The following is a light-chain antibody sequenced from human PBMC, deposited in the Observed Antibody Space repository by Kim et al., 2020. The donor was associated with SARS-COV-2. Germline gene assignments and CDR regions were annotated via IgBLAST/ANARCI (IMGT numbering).Light chain of an antibody. CDR1: QTISTN. J-gene: IGKJ1*01. CDR2: SLS. CDR3: QQTYSVPPT. Sequence: DIQMTQSPSSLSASVGDRVTITCRATQTISTNFNWYQQKSGKAPELLIHSLSNLHSGVPSRFSGSGSGTEFTLTINSLQPEDFATYYCQQTYSVPPTFGQGTKVDIK. V-gene: IGKV1-39*01.